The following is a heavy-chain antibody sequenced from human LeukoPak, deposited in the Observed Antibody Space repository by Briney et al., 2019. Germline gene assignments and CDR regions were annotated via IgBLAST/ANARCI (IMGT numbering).Heavy chain of an antibody. CDR3: ARDRAADRDGMDV. CDR1: GFTFGSYW. CDR2: INSDGSST. Sequence: QPGGSLRLSCAASGFTFGSYWMHWVRQAPGRGLVWVSRINSDGSSTNYADSVKGRFTISRDNAKNTLYLQMNSLRAEDTAIYYCARDRAADRDGMDVWGKGTTVTVSS. J-gene: IGHJ6*04. V-gene: IGHV3-74*01.